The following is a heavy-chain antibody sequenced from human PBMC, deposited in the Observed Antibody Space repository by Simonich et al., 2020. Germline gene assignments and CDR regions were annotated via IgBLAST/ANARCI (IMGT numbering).Heavy chain of an antibody. D-gene: IGHD7-27*01. J-gene: IGHJ6*03. Sequence: QVQLVHSGAEVNKPGASVKVSCKASGYTFTGYNMHWVRQAPGQGLEWMGWINPNNGGTNTAQKVQGRVTMTRDTAISTDYMELSRLRADDTAVYYCARGALTGDYYYMDVWGKGTTVTVSS. CDR2: INPNNGGT. V-gene: IGHV1-2*02. CDR3: ARGALTGDYYYMDV. CDR1: GYTFTGYN.